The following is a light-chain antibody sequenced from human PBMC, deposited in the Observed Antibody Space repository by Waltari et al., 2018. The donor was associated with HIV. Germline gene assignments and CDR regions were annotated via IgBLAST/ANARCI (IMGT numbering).Light chain of an antibody. Sequence: QSALTQPASVSGSPGQSITISCDLNDSEYFSCYQRHPGKAPKVLIYEVTNRPSGLSNRFSGSKSGNTATLTISGLQPEDEADYFCTSYISSSTPVFGRGTKVTVL. CDR1: DLNDSEY. J-gene: IGLJ2*01. CDR3: TSYISSSTPV. V-gene: IGLV2-14*01. CDR2: EVT.